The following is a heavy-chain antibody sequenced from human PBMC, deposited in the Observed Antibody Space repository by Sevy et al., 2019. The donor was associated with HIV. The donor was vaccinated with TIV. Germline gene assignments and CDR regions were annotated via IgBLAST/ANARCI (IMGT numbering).Heavy chain of an antibody. Sequence: GGSLRLSCAASGFTFSKYSMSWVRQPPGKGLEWVSTLSFGCGEINYADSVKGRFTISRDNPKSSVYLQMNNLRPEDTAVYYCAREGCTKPQDYWGQGTLVTVSS. CDR2: LSFGCGEI. CDR3: AREGCTKPQDY. V-gene: IGHV3-23*01. D-gene: IGHD2-8*01. CDR1: GFTFSKYS. J-gene: IGHJ4*02.